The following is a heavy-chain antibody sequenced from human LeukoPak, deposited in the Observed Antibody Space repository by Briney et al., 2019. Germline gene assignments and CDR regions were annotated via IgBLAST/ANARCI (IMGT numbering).Heavy chain of an antibody. V-gene: IGHV3-21*01. Sequence: PGGSLRLSCAASGFTFSSYSMNWVRQAPGKGLEWVSSISSSSSYIYYADSVKGRFTISRDNAKNSLYLQMNSLRAEDTAVYYCAKFGSSLGNGFDYWGQGTLVTVSS. CDR2: ISSSSSYI. D-gene: IGHD7-27*01. CDR1: GFTFSSYS. CDR3: AKFGSSLGNGFDY. J-gene: IGHJ4*02.